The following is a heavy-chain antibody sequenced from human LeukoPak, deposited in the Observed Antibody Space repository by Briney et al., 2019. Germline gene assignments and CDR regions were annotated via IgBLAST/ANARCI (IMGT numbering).Heavy chain of an antibody. CDR2: ISSSGSTI. D-gene: IGHD4-17*01. J-gene: IGHJ5*02. V-gene: IGHV3-48*03. Sequence: GGSLRLSCAASGFTFSSYEMNWVRQAPGKGLEWVSYISSSGSTIYYADSVKGRFTISRDNAKNSLYLQMNSLRAEDTAVYYCARGETDYGDDPSNLNWFDPWGQGTLVTVSS. CDR3: ARGETDYGDDPSNLNWFDP. CDR1: GFTFSSYE.